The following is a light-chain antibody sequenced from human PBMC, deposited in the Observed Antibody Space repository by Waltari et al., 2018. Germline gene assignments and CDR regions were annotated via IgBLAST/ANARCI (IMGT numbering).Light chain of an antibody. V-gene: IGKV3-11*01. Sequence: EIVLTQSSATLSLSPGERATLSCRASQSVSTFLAWYQQKPGQAPRLLIYHASNRATGIPARFSGSGSGTDFTLTISSLEPEDFAVYYCQQRANWPPLTFGGGTKVEIK. CDR1: QSVSTF. J-gene: IGKJ4*01. CDR3: QQRANWPPLT. CDR2: HAS.